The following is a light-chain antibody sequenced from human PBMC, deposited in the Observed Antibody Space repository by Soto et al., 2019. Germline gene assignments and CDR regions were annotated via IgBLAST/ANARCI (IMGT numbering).Light chain of an antibody. CDR3: LQHNSYPWT. Sequence: DIQMTPSPSSVSASVGDRVTITCRASQDISSWLAWYQQKPGKAPKRLIYAASSLQSGVPSRFSGSGSGTEFTLTISSLQPEDFATYYCLQHNSYPWTFGQGTKVDIK. CDR2: AAS. J-gene: IGKJ1*01. CDR1: QDISSW. V-gene: IGKV1-17*03.